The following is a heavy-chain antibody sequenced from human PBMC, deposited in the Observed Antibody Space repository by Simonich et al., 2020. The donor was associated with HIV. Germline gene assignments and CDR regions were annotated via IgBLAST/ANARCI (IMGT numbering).Heavy chain of an antibody. D-gene: IGHD6-13*01. CDR1: GGSFSGYH. V-gene: IGHV4-34*01. Sequence: QVQLQQWGAGLLKPSETLSLTCAVHGGSFSGYHWSWVRQPPGKGREWIGELNQSGSTNSNPSLKSRVTISVDTSKNQFSLKLSSVTAADTAVYYCARLTAGGLGEYFQHWGQGTLVTVSS. J-gene: IGHJ1*01. CDR2: LNQSGST. CDR3: ARLTAGGLGEYFQH.